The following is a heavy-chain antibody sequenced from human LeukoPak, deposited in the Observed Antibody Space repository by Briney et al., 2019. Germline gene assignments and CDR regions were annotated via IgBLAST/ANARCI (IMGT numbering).Heavy chain of an antibody. D-gene: IGHD2-2*01. CDR2: INPSSGGT. V-gene: IGHV1-2*02. CDR3: ARAVTQLLYYFDY. J-gene: IGHJ4*02. CDR1: GYTFTGYY. Sequence: ASVKVSCKASGYTFTGYYMHWVRQAPGQGLEWMGWINPSSGGTNYAQKFQGRVTMTRDTSISTAYMELSRLRSDDTAVYYCARAVTQLLYYFDYWGQGTLVTVSS.